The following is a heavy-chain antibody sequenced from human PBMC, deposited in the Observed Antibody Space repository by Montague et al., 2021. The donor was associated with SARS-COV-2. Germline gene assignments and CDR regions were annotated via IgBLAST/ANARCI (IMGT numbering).Heavy chain of an antibody. J-gene: IGHJ4*02. CDR1: GGSISSYY. V-gene: IGHV4-59*01. CDR2: IYYSGRT. D-gene: IGHD5-24*01. Sequence: SETLSLTCTVSGGSISSYYWSWIRQPPGKGLEWIGCIYYSGRTNXNPSLKSRVTISVDTSKNQFSLKLSSVTAADTAVYYCARGFPGWLQFDPYFDYWGQGTLVTVSS. CDR3: ARGFPGWLQFDPYFDY.